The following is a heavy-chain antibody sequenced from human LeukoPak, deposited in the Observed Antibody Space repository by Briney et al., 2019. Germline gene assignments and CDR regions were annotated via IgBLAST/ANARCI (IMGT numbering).Heavy chain of an antibody. CDR2: TYYRSKWYN. D-gene: IGHD3-22*01. V-gene: IGHV6-1*01. Sequence: SQTLSLTCGISGDSVSSNSAAWNWIRQSPSRGLEWLGRTYYRSKWYNDYAVSVKSRITINPDTSKNQFSLQLNSVTPEDTAVYYCAREHPYYYDSSGYYPFDYWGQGTLVTVSS. J-gene: IGHJ4*02. CDR3: AREHPYYYDSSGYYPFDY. CDR1: GDSVSSNSAA.